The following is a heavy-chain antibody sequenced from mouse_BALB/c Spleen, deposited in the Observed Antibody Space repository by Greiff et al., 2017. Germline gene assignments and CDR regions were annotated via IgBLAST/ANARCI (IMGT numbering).Heavy chain of an antibody. CDR3: ASTMITTQESAMDY. CDR2: INPYNGGT. J-gene: IGHJ4*01. V-gene: IGHV1-18*01. CDR1: GYSFTGYT. D-gene: IGHD2-4*01. Sequence: EVQLQQSGPELVKPGASMKISCKASGYSFTGYTMNWVKQSHGKNLEWIGLINPYNGGTSYNQKFKGKATLTVDKSSSTAYMELLSLTSEDSAVYYCASTMITTQESAMDYWGQGTSVTVSS.